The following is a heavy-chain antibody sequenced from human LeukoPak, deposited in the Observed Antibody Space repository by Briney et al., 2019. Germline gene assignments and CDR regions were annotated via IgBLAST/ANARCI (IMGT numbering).Heavy chain of an antibody. V-gene: IGHV1-69*13. CDR3: ARVQIVVVTGSYYPDAFDI. CDR2: IIPIFGTA. J-gene: IGHJ3*02. Sequence: SVNVSCKASGCTFSSYPISWVRQAPGQGLECMGGIIPIFGTANYAQKFQGRVTITADESTSTAYMELRSLRSDDTAVYYCARVQIVVVTGSYYPDAFDIWGQGTMVTVSS. D-gene: IGHD2-21*02. CDR1: GCTFSSYP.